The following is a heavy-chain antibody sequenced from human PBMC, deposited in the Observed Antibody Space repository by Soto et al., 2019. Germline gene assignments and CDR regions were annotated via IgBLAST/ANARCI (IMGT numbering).Heavy chain of an antibody. CDR2: ISAYNGNT. CDR1: GYTFTSYG. J-gene: IGHJ6*02. D-gene: IGHD3-9*01. CDR3: ARDRGNYDRYYYYGMDV. V-gene: IGHV1-18*04. Sequence: QVQLVQSGAEVKKPGASVKVSCKAAGYTFTSYGISWVRQAPGQGLEWMGWISAYNGNTNYAQKLQGRVTMTTDTSTSTAYMELRSLRSDDTAVYYCARDRGNYDRYYYYGMDVWGQGTTVTVSS.